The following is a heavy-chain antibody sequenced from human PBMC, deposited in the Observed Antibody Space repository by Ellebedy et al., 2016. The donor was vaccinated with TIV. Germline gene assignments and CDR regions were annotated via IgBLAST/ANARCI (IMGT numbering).Heavy chain of an antibody. CDR3: VKDYGDYVTYHYGMDV. V-gene: IGHV3-64D*06. CDR1: GFTFSRYA. J-gene: IGHJ6*02. Sequence: GESLKISCPASGFTFSRYAMHWVRQAPGKGLEYVSGISGKGGSTNYADSVKGRFTISRDNSKNTLYLQMSSLRAEDTALFYCVKDYGDYVTYHYGMDVWGQGITVTVSS. D-gene: IGHD4-17*01. CDR2: ISGKGGST.